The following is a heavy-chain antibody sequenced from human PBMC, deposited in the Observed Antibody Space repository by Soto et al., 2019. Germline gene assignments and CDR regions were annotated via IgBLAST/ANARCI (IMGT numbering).Heavy chain of an antibody. CDR3: AAKLGTTHYFDF. CDR2: IYHTGST. Sequence: QVQLQESGPGLVQPSQTLSLTCSVSGDPVSSGSYYWTWVRQHPVKGLEWIGYIYHTGSTYYNTSLQSRLIMSIDTSKNQFSLHLYSVTAADTAVYFCAAKLGTTHYFDFWGQGSLVAVSS. J-gene: IGHJ4*02. CDR1: GDPVSSGSYY. D-gene: IGHD7-27*01. V-gene: IGHV4-31*03.